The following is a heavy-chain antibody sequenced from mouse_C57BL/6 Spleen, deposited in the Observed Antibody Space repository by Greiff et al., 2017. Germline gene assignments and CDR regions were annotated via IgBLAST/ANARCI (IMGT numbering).Heavy chain of an antibody. D-gene: IGHD1-1*01. Sequence: EVKVEESGPGLVKPSQSLSLTCSVTGYSITSGYYWNWIRQFPGNKLEWMGYISYDGSNNYNPSLKNRISITRDTSKNQFFLKLNSVTTEDTATYYCARLYYGSRYYFDYWGQGTTLTVSS. V-gene: IGHV3-6*01. CDR2: ISYDGSN. J-gene: IGHJ2*01. CDR3: ARLYYGSRYYFDY. CDR1: GYSITSGYY.